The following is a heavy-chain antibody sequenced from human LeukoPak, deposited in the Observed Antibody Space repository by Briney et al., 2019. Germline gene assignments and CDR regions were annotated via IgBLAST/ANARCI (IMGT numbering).Heavy chain of an antibody. V-gene: IGHV5-51*01. Sequence: GESLKISCKGSGYSSTNYWTCWVRQMPRKGLEWMGIIYPGASVTRYSPSFQDEVTISADKSITTAYLQWSSLKASDTAMYYCARRGYCATTTCYRLFDYWGQGTLVTVSS. CDR1: GYSSTNYW. CDR3: ARRGYCATTTCYRLFDY. J-gene: IGHJ4*02. D-gene: IGHD2-2*01. CDR2: IYPGASVT.